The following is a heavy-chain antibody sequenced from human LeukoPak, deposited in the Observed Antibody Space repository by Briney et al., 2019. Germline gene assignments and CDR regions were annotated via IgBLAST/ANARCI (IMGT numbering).Heavy chain of an antibody. V-gene: IGHV3-48*01. D-gene: IGHD3-16*01. CDR2: ISSSSSTI. CDR1: GFTFSSYS. Sequence: GGSLRLSCAASGFTFSSYSMNWVRQAPGKGLEWVSYISSSSSTIYYADSVKGRFTISRDNAKNSLYLQMNSLRAEDTAVYYCARSRLRRGAYFDYWGQGTLVTVSS. CDR3: ARSRLRRGAYFDY. J-gene: IGHJ4*02.